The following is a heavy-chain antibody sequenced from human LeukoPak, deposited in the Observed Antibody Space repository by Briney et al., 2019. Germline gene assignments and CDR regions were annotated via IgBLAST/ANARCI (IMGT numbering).Heavy chain of an antibody. CDR2: IYYSGST. Sequence: RPSETLSLTCTVSGGSISSSSYYWGWIRQPPGKGLEWIGSIYYSGSTYYNPSLKSRVTISVDTSKNQFSLKLSSVTAADTAVYYCARGRGTMIVVVILRAAGRNWFDPWGQGTLVTVSS. CDR3: ARGRGTMIVVVILRAAGRNWFDP. CDR1: GGSISSSSYY. J-gene: IGHJ5*02. V-gene: IGHV4-39*01. D-gene: IGHD3-22*01.